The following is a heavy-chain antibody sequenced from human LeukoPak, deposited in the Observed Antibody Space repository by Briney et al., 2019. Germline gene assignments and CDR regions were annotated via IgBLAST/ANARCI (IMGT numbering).Heavy chain of an antibody. D-gene: IGHD3-22*01. J-gene: IGHJ4*02. V-gene: IGHV3-7*04. Sequence: WGSLRLSCAASGFTFSSYWMTWVRQAPGKGLEWVANIKQDGSEKYYVDSVKGRFTISRDNAKISLYLQMNSLRAEDTAVYYCARERYYSDSSGYFSYWGRGTLVTVSS. CDR3: ARERYYSDSSGYFSY. CDR1: GFTFSSYW. CDR2: IKQDGSEK.